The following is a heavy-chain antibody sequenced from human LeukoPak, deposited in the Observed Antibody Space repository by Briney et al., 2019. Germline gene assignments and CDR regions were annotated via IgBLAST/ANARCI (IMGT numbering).Heavy chain of an antibody. J-gene: IGHJ4*02. D-gene: IGHD1-26*01. V-gene: IGHV4-34*01. CDR2: INHSGST. CDR3: ARAGRGRWELPHYFDY. Sequence: SETLSLTCTVSGGSISSYYWSWIRQPPGKGLEWIGEINHSGSTNYNPSLKSRVTISVDTSKNQFSLKLSSVTAADTAVYYCARAGRGRWELPHYFDYWGQGTLVTVSS. CDR1: GGSISSYY.